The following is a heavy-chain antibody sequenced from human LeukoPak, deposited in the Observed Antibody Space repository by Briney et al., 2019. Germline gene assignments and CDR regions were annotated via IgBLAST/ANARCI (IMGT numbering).Heavy chain of an antibody. Sequence: SGGSLRLSCAASGFTFSSYAMSWVRQAPGKGLEWVSAISGSGGSTYYADSVKGRFTISRDNSKNTLYLQMNSLRAEDTAVYYCAKSHYDFWSGYYPIDYWGQGTLVTVSS. V-gene: IGHV3-23*01. CDR2: ISGSGGST. D-gene: IGHD3-3*01. CDR1: GFTFSSYA. J-gene: IGHJ4*02. CDR3: AKSHYDFWSGYYPIDY.